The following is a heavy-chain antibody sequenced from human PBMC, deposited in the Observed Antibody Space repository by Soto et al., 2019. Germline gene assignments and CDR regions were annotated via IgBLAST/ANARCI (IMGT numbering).Heavy chain of an antibody. Sequence: QVQLVQSGAEVKKPGSSVKVSCKASGGTFSSYAISWVRQAPGQGLEWMGGIIPIFGTANYAQKFQGRVTIXAXXSTSTAYMELSSLRSEDTAVYYCSSFGVASSRFDPWGQGTLVTVSS. J-gene: IGHJ5*02. CDR3: SSFGVASSRFDP. CDR2: IIPIFGTA. V-gene: IGHV1-69*12. CDR1: GGTFSSYA. D-gene: IGHD3-3*01.